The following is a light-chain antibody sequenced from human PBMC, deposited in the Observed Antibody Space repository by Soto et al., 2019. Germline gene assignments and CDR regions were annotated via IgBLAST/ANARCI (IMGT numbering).Light chain of an antibody. CDR3: LQHKSYPWT. CDR1: LDIRND. Sequence: DIQVTQSPSSLSASVGDRVSITCRASLDIRNDLDWCQQKPGKAPKRLIYDASTLQSGVPSRFSGAGSGAEFTLTINGLQSEDFATYFCLQHKSYPWTFGQGTKVDIK. J-gene: IGKJ1*01. V-gene: IGKV1-17*01. CDR2: DAS.